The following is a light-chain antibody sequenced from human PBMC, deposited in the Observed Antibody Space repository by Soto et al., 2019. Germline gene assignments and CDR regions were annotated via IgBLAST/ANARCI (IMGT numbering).Light chain of an antibody. Sequence: DIQLTQSPSFLSASVGDRVTITCRASQDINTYLAWYQQKPGKAPKLLIFAASPLQNGVPSRFIGSGSGTEFTVTITSLQPEDFATYYCQQRKSYPITFGQGTRLEIK. CDR2: AAS. CDR3: QQRKSYPIT. CDR1: QDINTY. J-gene: IGKJ5*01. V-gene: IGKV1-9*01.